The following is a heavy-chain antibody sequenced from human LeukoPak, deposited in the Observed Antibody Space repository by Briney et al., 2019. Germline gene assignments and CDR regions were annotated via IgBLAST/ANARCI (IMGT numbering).Heavy chain of an antibody. J-gene: IGHJ4*02. Sequence: GGSLRLSCAGSRLPFSIAWTTWVRQAPGKGLEWVGRIKSRADGGTTDYAAPVKGRFAISRDDSKNTVYLQMNSLRTEDTAVYYCTTPVHYSDSRFDFWGQGTLVTVSS. V-gene: IGHV3-15*01. CDR1: RLPFSIAW. CDR2: IKSRADGGTT. CDR3: TTPVHYSDSRFDF. D-gene: IGHD3-22*01.